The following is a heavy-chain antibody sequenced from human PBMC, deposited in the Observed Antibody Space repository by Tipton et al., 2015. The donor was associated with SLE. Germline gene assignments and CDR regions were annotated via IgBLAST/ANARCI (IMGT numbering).Heavy chain of an antibody. J-gene: IGHJ3*01. CDR3: ATGIIVKFSGSLPIYAYST. V-gene: IGHV4-39*07. Sequence: TLSLTCFVSGGYITSDIYYWGWIRQPPGKGLEWIGSVYESGTTYYNPSLKSRVTMSVDTSKTQFSLKLSSLTAADTAVYYCATGIIVKFSGSLPIYAYSTWGQGTMVTVSS. D-gene: IGHD3-16*01. CDR1: GGYITSDIYY. CDR2: VYESGTT.